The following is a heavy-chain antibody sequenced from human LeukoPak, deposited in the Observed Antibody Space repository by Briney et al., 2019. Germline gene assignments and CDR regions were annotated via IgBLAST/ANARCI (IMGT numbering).Heavy chain of an antibody. CDR1: GGTFSSYA. J-gene: IGHJ3*02. D-gene: IGHD3-9*01. Sequence: SVKVSCKASGGTFSSYAISWVRQAPGQGLEWMGRIIPILGIANYAQKFQGRVTITADKSTSTAYMELSSLRSEDTAVYYCARARGGVLRYFDWPRDAFDIWGQGTMVTVSS. CDR3: ARARGGVLRYFDWPRDAFDI. CDR2: IIPILGIA. V-gene: IGHV1-69*04.